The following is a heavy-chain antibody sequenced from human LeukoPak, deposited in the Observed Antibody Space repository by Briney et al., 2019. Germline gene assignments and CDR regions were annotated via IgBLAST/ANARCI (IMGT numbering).Heavy chain of an antibody. Sequence: GGSLRLSCEASGFTFSRYGMHWVRQAPGKGLEWVSGISWNSGSIGYADSVKGRLTISRDNAKNSLYLQMNSLRAEDTALYYCAKDPSGYGSGSLGYWGQGTLVTVSS. CDR1: GFTFSRYG. CDR3: AKDPSGYGSGSLGY. CDR2: ISWNSGSI. V-gene: IGHV3-9*01. D-gene: IGHD3-10*01. J-gene: IGHJ4*02.